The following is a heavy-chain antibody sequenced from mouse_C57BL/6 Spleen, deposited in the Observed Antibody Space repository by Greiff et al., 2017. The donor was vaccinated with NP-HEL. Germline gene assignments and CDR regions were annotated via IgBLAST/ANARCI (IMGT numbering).Heavy chain of an antibody. CDR2: ISYDGSN. CDR3: ARGDDRFAY. D-gene: IGHD2-3*01. CDR1: GYSITSGYY. V-gene: IGHV3-6*01. Sequence: EVQLQESGPGLVKPSQSLSLTCSVTGYSITSGYYWNWIRQFPGNKLEWMGYISYDGSNNYNPSLKNRISITRDTSKNQFFLKLNSVTTEDTATYYCARGDDRFAYWGQGTLVTVSA. J-gene: IGHJ3*01.